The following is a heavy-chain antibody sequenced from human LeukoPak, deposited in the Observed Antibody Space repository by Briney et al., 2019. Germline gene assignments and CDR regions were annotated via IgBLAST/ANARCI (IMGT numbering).Heavy chain of an antibody. V-gene: IGHV4-61*01. Sequence: SETLSLTCTVSGGSVSSGSYYWSWIRQPPGKGLEWIGYIYYSGSTNYNPSLESRVTISVDTSKNQFSLKLSSVTAADTAVYYCAREAIGRSGYYLYDYWGQGTLVTVSS. D-gene: IGHD3-3*01. CDR1: GGSVSSGSYY. J-gene: IGHJ4*02. CDR2: IYYSGST. CDR3: AREAIGRSGYYLYDY.